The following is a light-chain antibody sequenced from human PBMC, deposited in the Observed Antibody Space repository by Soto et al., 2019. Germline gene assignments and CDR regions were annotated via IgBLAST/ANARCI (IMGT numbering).Light chain of an antibody. CDR1: QSVSSN. V-gene: IGKV3-15*01. Sequence: EIMMTHSQATLSVSPCEGATLSFSASQSVSSNLAWYQQKPGQAPRLLIYGASTRATGIPARFSGSGSGTEFTLTISSLQSEDFAVYYCQQYNNWPPITFGQGTRLEIK. CDR3: QQYNNWPPIT. CDR2: GAS. J-gene: IGKJ5*01.